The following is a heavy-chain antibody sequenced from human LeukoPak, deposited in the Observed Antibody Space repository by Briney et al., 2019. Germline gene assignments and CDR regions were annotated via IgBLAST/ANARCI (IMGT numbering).Heavy chain of an antibody. V-gene: IGHV4-59*01. CDR1: GGSISSYY. D-gene: IGHD3-9*01. Sequence: PSETLSLTCTVSGGSISSYYWSWIRLPPGKELEWIGYLSKSGNTNYSPSLKSRVTIFGDTSKIQFFLKLSSVTAADTAVYYCARARYVNSFYAFDIWGQGTLVTVSS. CDR2: LSKSGNT. CDR3: ARARYVNSFYAFDI. J-gene: IGHJ3*02.